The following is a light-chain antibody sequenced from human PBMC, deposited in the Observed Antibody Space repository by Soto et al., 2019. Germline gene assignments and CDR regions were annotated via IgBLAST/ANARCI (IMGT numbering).Light chain of an antibody. V-gene: IGKV3D-20*01. Sequence: EIVLTQSPATLSLSPGERATLSCGASQNVSNSYLAWYQQKPGLAPRLLIYDASSSAIGIPDRFSGSGSGADFTLTISRLEPEDFAVYYCQQYGTSRWTFGQGTKVEIK. CDR1: QNVSNSY. J-gene: IGKJ1*01. CDR2: DAS. CDR3: QQYGTSRWT.